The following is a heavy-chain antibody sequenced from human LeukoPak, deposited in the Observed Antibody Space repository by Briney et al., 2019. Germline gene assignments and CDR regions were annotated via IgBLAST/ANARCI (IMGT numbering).Heavy chain of an antibody. Sequence: SETLSLTCAVYGGSFSGYYRSWIRQPPGKRLEWIASIRHDGHTYYNPSLRSQVTISVDMSRNQFSLKLNSLTAADTAVYYCARQVATKGEWAFDVWGQGTMVTVSS. CDR2: IRHDGHT. J-gene: IGHJ3*01. D-gene: IGHD5-12*01. CDR3: ARQVATKGEWAFDV. CDR1: GGSFSGYY. V-gene: IGHV4-34*01.